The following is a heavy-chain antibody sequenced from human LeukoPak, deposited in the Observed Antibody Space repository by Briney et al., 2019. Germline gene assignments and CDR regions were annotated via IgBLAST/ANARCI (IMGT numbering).Heavy chain of an antibody. CDR3: ATDLGLTVIRGVIVH. J-gene: IGHJ1*01. Sequence: GGSLRLSCAASGFNFNNAWMTWVRQAPGKGLEWVGRIKSKGDGETTDYGAPVKGRFTMSRDDSKATVYLQMNLLQAEDTAMYYCATDLGLTVIRGVIVHWGQGALVIVSS. D-gene: IGHD3-10*01. CDR2: IKSKGDGETT. CDR1: GFNFNNAW. V-gene: IGHV3-15*01.